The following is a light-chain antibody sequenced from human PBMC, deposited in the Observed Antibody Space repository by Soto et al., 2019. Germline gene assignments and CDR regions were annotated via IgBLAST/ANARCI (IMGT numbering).Light chain of an antibody. CDR3: QQSYNPPLT. V-gene: IGKV1-39*01. J-gene: IGKJ4*01. CDR2: GAS. CDR1: QSIRSY. Sequence: DIQMTQSPSSLSASVGDRVTITCRSSQSIRSYLNWYQQKPGKAPKLLISGASNLQSGVPSRFSGSGSGTDFTLTISSLQPEDFATYYCQQSYNPPLTFGGGTKVEIE.